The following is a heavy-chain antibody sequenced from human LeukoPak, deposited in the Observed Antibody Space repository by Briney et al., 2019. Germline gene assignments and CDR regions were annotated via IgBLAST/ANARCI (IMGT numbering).Heavy chain of an antibody. Sequence: GGSLRLSCAASGFTVSNNWLSWVRQAPGKGLEWVSLIYDGDRTYYADSVRGRFTISRDNSKNTLYLQMNSLRAEDTAVYYCARDVLTYYYDSSGYYFDYWGQGTLVTVSS. J-gene: IGHJ4*02. CDR2: IYDGDRT. V-gene: IGHV3-66*01. D-gene: IGHD3-22*01. CDR1: GFTVSNNW. CDR3: ARDVLTYYYDSSGYYFDY.